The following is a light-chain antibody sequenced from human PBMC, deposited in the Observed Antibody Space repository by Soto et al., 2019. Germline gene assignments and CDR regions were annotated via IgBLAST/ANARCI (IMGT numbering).Light chain of an antibody. V-gene: IGKV3-11*01. CDR2: DAS. J-gene: IGKJ5*01. Sequence: IVVTQSPATLSLPPGEIANISCRASQNVSNYLAWYQQKPGQAPRLLIYDASNRATGIPARFSGSGSGTDFTLTISSLESEDFAVYYCQQRANWPPITVGQGTRLEIK. CDR3: QQRANWPPIT. CDR1: QNVSNY.